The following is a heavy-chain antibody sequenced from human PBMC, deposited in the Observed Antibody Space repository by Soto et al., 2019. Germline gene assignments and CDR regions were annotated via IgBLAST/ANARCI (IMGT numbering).Heavy chain of an antibody. CDR3: ARVMDTAMIGVMDV. D-gene: IGHD5-18*01. J-gene: IGHJ6*02. Sequence: EVQLVESGGGLVKAGGSLRLSCAVSGFTFSNYGMSWVRQAPGKGLEWVSYISSGSSYIYYADSVKGRFTISRDNAKNSLYLQMNSLRVGDTAVYYCARVMDTAMIGVMDVWGQGTTVTVSS. CDR2: ISSGSSYI. V-gene: IGHV3-21*01. CDR1: GFTFSNYG.